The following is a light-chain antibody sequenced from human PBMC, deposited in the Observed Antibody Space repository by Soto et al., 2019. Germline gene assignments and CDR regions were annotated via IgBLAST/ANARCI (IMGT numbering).Light chain of an antibody. J-gene: IGKJ4*01. Sequence: EVVLTQSPATLSLSPGERATLSCRASQSVRNLLAWYQQKPGQAPRLLIYDVFNRATGIPARFSGSGSGTDFTLTISSLEPEDFAIYYCQQRSDWRLSFGGGTRWIS. CDR3: QQRSDWRLS. V-gene: IGKV3-11*01. CDR1: QSVRNL. CDR2: DVF.